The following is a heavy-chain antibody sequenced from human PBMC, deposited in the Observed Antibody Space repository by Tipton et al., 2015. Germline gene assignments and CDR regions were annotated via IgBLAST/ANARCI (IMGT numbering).Heavy chain of an antibody. CDR3: ARTYSYDSGTDYEGDWFDP. CDR2: TYYTGTT. J-gene: IGHJ5*02. CDR1: GDSISSGRYY. V-gene: IGHV4-39*02. Sequence: TLSLTCSVSGDSISSGRYYWGWIRQSPEKGLEWIGSTYYTGTTHYNPSLKGRLTISLDTTKNHFSLRLNSVTAADTAVYYCARTYSYDSGTDYEGDWFDPWGQGTLVTVSS. D-gene: IGHD3-10*01.